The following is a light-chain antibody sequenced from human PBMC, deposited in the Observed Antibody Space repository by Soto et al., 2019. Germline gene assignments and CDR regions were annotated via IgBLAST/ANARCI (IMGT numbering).Light chain of an antibody. V-gene: IGKV3-15*01. Sequence: EIVLTQSPATLSLSPGEGATLSCRASQSVGSNYLAWYQQKPGQPPRLLIYGASTRATGIPARFSGSGSGTEFTLTISSLQSEDFAVYYCQQYNNWLITFGQGTRLEIK. CDR1: QSVGSN. CDR3: QQYNNWLIT. CDR2: GAS. J-gene: IGKJ5*01.